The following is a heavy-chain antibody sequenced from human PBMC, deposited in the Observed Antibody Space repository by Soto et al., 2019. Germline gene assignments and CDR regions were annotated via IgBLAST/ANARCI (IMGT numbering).Heavy chain of an antibody. V-gene: IGHV1-8*01. CDR2: MNPNNGNT. CDR1: GYSFTSYY. Sequence: EASVKVSCKASGYSFTSYYINWVRQAPGHGLEWMGWMNPNNGNTGYAQKFQGRVTMTRNTSIRTAYMEMSSLRSEDTAVYYCARVYHDSGSYHNRFDPWGQGTLVTVSS. J-gene: IGHJ5*02. CDR3: ARVYHDSGSYHNRFDP. D-gene: IGHD3-10*01.